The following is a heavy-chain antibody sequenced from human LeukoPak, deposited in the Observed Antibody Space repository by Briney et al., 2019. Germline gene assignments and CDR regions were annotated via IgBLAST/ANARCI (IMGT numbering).Heavy chain of an antibody. D-gene: IGHD1-26*01. V-gene: IGHV1-2*02. J-gene: IGHJ4*02. CDR1: GYTFTGYY. Sequence: ASVKVSCKASGYTFTGYYLNWVRQAPGQELEWMGCINRNSGGRNYAEKFQGRVTMTRDTSISTAYVELSRLGSDDTAVYYCARAVVVGAPGDYWGQGTLVTVSS. CDR3: ARAVVVGAPGDY. CDR2: INRNSGGR.